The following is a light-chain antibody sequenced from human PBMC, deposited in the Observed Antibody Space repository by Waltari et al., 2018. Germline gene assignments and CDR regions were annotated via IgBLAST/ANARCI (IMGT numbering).Light chain of an antibody. V-gene: IGKV4-1*01. CDR3: QQYYSSPRT. CDR1: QSVLYNSNNKNY. Sequence: DIVMTQSPDSLAVSLGERATINCKSSQSVLYNSNNKNYLAWYQQKPGQPPKLLIYWASTRQSGVPDRFSGGGSGTDFTLTISSLHAEDVAVYYCQQYYSSPRTFGQGTKVEIK. J-gene: IGKJ1*01. CDR2: WAS.